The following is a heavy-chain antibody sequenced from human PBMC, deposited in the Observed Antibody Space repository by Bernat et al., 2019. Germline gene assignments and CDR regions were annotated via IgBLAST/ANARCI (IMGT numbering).Heavy chain of an antibody. CDR1: GFTFSSYS. CDR3: ARNYFSDIVVVVAATRGAFDI. V-gene: IGHV3-21*01. D-gene: IGHD2-15*01. CDR2: ISSSSSYI. J-gene: IGHJ3*02. Sequence: EVQLVESGGGLVKPGGSLRLSCAASGFTFSSYSMNWVRQAPGKGLEWVSSISSSSSYIYYADSVKGRFTISRDNAKNSLYLQMNSLRAEDTAVYYCARNYFSDIVVVVAATRGAFDIWGQGQWSPSLQ.